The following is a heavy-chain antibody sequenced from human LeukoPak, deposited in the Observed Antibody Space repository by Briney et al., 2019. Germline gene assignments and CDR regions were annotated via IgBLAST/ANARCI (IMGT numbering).Heavy chain of an antibody. V-gene: IGHV4-39*01. D-gene: IGHD3-16*01. CDR2: IYYSGLI. CDR3: ARGGQTRTLIPAQLGY. CDR1: GGSLSSSSYY. Sequence: SETLSLTCTVSGGSLSSSSYYWGWIRQPRGKGREWIGSIYYSGLICYHPSLKSRVTISVDTYKNQFSLKLSSVTAADTAVYYCARGGQTRTLIPAQLGYWGQGTLVTVSS. J-gene: IGHJ4*02.